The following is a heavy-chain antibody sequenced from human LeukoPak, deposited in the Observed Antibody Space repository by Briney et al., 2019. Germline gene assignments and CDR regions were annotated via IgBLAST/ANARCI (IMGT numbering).Heavy chain of an antibody. CDR3: AKGHWGDN. CDR1: GFTFSTYD. D-gene: IGHD7-27*01. CDR2: IRGHDGST. J-gene: IGHJ4*02. Sequence: PGGSLRLSCAASGFTFSTYDMSWFRQAPGKGLEWVSLIRGHDGSTYYANSVKGRFTLSRDNSKDALYLQMNSLIAEDTAVYYCAKGHWGDNWGQGTLVTVSS. V-gene: IGHV3-23*01.